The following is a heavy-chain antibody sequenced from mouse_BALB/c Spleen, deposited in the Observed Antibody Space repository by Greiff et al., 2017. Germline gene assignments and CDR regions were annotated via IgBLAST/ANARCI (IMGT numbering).Heavy chain of an antibody. Sequence: EVQLQESGGGLVQPGGSLKLSCAASGFTFSSYTMSWVRQTPEKRLEWVAYISNGGGSTYYPDTVKGRFTISRDNAKNTLYLQMSSLKSEDTAMYYCARHGNWYFDVWGAGTTVTVSS. CDR2: ISNGGGST. D-gene: IGHD1-1*02. V-gene: IGHV5-12-2*01. CDR1: GFTFSSYT. CDR3: ARHGNWYFDV. J-gene: IGHJ1*01.